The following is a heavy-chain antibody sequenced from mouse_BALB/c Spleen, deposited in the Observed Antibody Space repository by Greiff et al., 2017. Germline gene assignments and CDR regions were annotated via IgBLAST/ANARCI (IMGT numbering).Heavy chain of an antibody. CDR3: ARGYDVYFDV. CDR2: ISYSGST. J-gene: IGHJ1*01. D-gene: IGHD2-2*01. V-gene: IGHV3-2*02. Sequence: DVQLQESGPGLVKPSQSLSLTCTVTGYSITSDYAWNWIRQFPGNKLEWMGYISYSGSTSYNPSLKSRISITRDTSKNQFFLQLNSVTTEDTATYYCARGYDVYFDVWGAGTTVTVSS. CDR1: GYSITSDYA.